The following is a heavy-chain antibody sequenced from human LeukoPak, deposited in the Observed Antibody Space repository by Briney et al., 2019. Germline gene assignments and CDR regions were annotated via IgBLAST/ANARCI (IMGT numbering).Heavy chain of an antibody. Sequence: SETLSLTCAVYGGSFSGYYWSWIRQPPGKGLEWIGEINHSGSTNYNPSLKSRVTISVDTSKNQFSLKLRSVTAADTAVYYCVIGVGWQPDYWGQGALVTVSS. V-gene: IGHV4-34*01. D-gene: IGHD2-15*01. J-gene: IGHJ4*02. CDR2: INHSGST. CDR1: GGSFSGYY. CDR3: VIGVGWQPDY.